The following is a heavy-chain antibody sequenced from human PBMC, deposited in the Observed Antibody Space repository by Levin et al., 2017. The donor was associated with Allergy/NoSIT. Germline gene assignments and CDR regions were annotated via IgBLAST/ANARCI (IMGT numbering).Heavy chain of an antibody. CDR3: ARGVSSYYYYGMDV. J-gene: IGHJ6*02. CDR1: GFTFDDYM. D-gene: IGHD3-3*01. Sequence: GGSLRLSCAASGFTFDDYMMHWVRQAPGKGLEWVSLISWDGANGYYSDSVKGRFTVSRDNTKNSLYLQMNSLRTEDTALYYCARGVSSYYYYGMDVWGQGTTVTVSS. CDR2: ISWDGANG. V-gene: IGHV3-43*01.